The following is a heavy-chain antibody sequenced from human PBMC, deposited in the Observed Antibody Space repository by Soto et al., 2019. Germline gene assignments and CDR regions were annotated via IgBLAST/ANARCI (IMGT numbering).Heavy chain of an antibody. CDR2: ISYDGSNK. CDR3: AKGEGGDSSGYFSSED. D-gene: IGHD3-22*01. V-gene: IGHV3-30*18. CDR1: GFTFSSYG. J-gene: IGHJ4*02. Sequence: QVQLVESGGGVVQPGRSLRLSCAASGFTFSSYGMHWVRQAPGKGLEWVAVISYDGSNKYYADSVKGRFTISRDNSKNPLYLQMESLRGEETGVYYCAKGEGGDSSGYFSSEDWGQGTLVTVSS.